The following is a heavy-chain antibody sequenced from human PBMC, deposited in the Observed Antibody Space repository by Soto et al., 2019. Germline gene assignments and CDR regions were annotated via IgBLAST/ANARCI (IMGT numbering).Heavy chain of an antibody. V-gene: IGHV3-48*04. D-gene: IGHD2-2*01. CDR1: GFTFGAYS. CDR3: ARARPASGPASAFDI. Sequence: PGGSLRIPCASSGFTFGAYSLNCVRQAPGKGLEWVSFIGSTGSVTHYADSVMGRSTISRDNARNSLYLQMNSLRAEDTAVYHCARARPASGPASAFDIWGQGTMVTVSS. CDR2: IGSTGSVT. J-gene: IGHJ3*02.